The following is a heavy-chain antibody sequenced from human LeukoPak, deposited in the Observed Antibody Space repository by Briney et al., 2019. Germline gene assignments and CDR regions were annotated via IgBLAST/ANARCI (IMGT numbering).Heavy chain of an antibody. D-gene: IGHD6-13*01. CDR3: ARAYSSSWYVE. CDR1: GGSISSSSYY. J-gene: IGHJ4*02. CDR2: IYYSGST. V-gene: IGHV4-39*07. Sequence: PSETLSLTCTVSGGSISSSSYYWGWIRQPPGKGLEWIGSIYYSGSTYYNPSLKSRVTISVDTSKNQFSLKLSSVTAADTAVYYCARAYSSSWYVEWGQGTLVTVSS.